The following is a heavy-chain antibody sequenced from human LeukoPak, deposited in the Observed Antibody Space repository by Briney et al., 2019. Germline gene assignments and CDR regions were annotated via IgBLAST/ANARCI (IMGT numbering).Heavy chain of an antibody. J-gene: IGHJ4*02. D-gene: IGHD1-1*01. V-gene: IGHV5-51*01. CDR2: IYPDDSDT. CDR3: ARGYNWNDLDY. CDR1: GYSLTSYW. Sequence: GESLKISCKGSGYSLTSYWIGWVRQMPGKGLEWMGIIYPDDSDTRHSPSFQGQVTISADKSVSTAYLQWSSLKASDTAIYFCARGYNWNDLDYWGQGTLVTVSS.